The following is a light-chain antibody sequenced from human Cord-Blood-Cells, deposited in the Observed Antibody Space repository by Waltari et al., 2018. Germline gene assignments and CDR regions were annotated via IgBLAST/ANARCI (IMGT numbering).Light chain of an antibody. Sequence: SYELTQPSSVSVSPGQTARITCSGDVLAKKYARWFQQKPGQAPVLVIYKDSERPSGIPERFSGSSSGTTGTLTISGAQVEDEADYYGYSAADNNLVFGGGTKLTVL. CDR2: KDS. CDR1: VLAKKY. CDR3: YSAADNNLV. J-gene: IGLJ3*02. V-gene: IGLV3-27*01.